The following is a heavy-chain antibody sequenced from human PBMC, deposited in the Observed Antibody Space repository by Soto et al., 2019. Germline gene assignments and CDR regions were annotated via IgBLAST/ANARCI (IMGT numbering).Heavy chain of an antibody. D-gene: IGHD2-15*01. V-gene: IGHV3-48*02. CDR2: ISSSSGTI. CDR3: AGYCSGGICFGAFDY. J-gene: IGHJ4*02. Sequence: EVQLVESGGGLVQPGGSLRLSCAASGFTFSTYSMNWVRQAPGRGLEWVSYISSSSGTIFYADSVKGRFTISRDNAKNSLHLQMNSLRDEDTAVYYCAGYCSGGICFGAFDYWGQGTLVTVSS. CDR1: GFTFSTYS.